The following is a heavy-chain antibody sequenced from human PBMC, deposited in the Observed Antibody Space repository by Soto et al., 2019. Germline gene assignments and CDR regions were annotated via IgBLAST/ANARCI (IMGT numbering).Heavy chain of an antibody. V-gene: IGHV4-38-2*02. CDR3: AREISAYYYGSGRPNDY. CDR1: GYSISSGYY. CDR2: IYHSGST. D-gene: IGHD3-10*01. J-gene: IGHJ4*02. Sequence: PSETLSLTCAVSGYSISSGYYWGWIRQPPGKGLEWIGSIYHSGSTYYNPSLKSRVTISVDTSKNQFSLKLSSVTAADTAVYYCAREISAYYYGSGRPNDYWGQGTLVTVSS.